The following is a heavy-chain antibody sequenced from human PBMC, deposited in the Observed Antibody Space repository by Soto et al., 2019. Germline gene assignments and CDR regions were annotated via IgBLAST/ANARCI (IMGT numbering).Heavy chain of an antibody. CDR3: ARDMDSNYDGMDV. V-gene: IGHV3-33*01. CDR2: IWYDGSSQ. Sequence: QVNLVQSGGGLVQPGRSLRLSCEASGFTFRNSGMEWIRQAPGKGLEWVARIWYDGSSQYYADSVKGRFTISRVNSKNTLYMEMNRVSVEDTAVYYCARDMDSNYDGMDVWGQGTTVIVSS. J-gene: IGHJ6*02. CDR1: GFTFRNSG. D-gene: IGHD4-4*01.